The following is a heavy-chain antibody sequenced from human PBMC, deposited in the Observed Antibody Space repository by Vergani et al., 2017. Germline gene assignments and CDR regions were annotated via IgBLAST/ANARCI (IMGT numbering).Heavy chain of an antibody. CDR3: ARAGSSGWSYREYGMDV. J-gene: IGHJ6*02. Sequence: VQLVESGGGVVQPGGSLRLSCIASGFTFRIYGMHWVRQAPGKGLEWVASISGSSSYVFYRDSVEGRFTITRDNAKKSVYLQMNSLRAEDTAVYYCARAGSSGWSYREYGMDVWGQGTTVTVSS. D-gene: IGHD6-19*01. V-gene: IGHV3-21*02. CDR2: ISGSSSYV. CDR1: GFTFRIYG.